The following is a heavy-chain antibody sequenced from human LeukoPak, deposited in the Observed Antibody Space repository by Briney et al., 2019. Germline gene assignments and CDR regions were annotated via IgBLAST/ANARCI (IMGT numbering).Heavy chain of an antibody. J-gene: IGHJ3*02. CDR3: ARGGYYFHDAFDI. V-gene: IGHV3-74*01. CDR2: INSDGSST. Sequence: GGSLRLSCAASGFTFSNYWMHWVRQAPGKGLVWVSRINSDGSSTSYADSVKGRFTISRDNAKNTLYLQMNSLRAEDTAVYYCARGGYYFHDAFDIWGQGTMVSVSS. D-gene: IGHD3-3*01. CDR1: GFTFSNYW.